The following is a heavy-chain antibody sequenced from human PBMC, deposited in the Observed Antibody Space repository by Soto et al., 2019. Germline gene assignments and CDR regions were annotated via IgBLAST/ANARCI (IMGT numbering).Heavy chain of an antibody. J-gene: IGHJ5*02. CDR2: INPSSGET. Sequence: QIRLVQSGGEVRTPGASVKVSCKASGYTFSSYGITWVRQAPGQGLEWLGWINPSSGETNYAQKFQGRVTVTTDTSSTTGYMELRNLTSDDTAVYYCARDWYPRFDPWCQGTLVTVSS. V-gene: IGHV1-18*01. D-gene: IGHD6-13*01. CDR3: ARDWYPRFDP. CDR1: GYTFSSYG.